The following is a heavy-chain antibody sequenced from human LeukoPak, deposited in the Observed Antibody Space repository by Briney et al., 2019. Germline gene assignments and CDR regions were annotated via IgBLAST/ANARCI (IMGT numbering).Heavy chain of an antibody. Sequence: ASVKVSCKASGYTFTGYYMHWVRQAPGQGLEWMGWINPNSGGTNYAQKFQGRVTMTRDTSISTAYMGLSRLRSDDTAVYYCARDQYCGGDCYSTFDYWGQGTLVTVSS. V-gene: IGHV1-2*02. CDR3: ARDQYCGGDCYSTFDY. J-gene: IGHJ4*02. CDR1: GYTFTGYY. D-gene: IGHD2-21*01. CDR2: INPNSGGT.